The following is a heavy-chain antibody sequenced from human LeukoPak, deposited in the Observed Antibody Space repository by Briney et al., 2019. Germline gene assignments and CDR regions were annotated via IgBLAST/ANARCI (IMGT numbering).Heavy chain of an antibody. J-gene: IGHJ5*02. CDR2: TYYRSTWYN. CDR3: ARRLTQYDCFDP. CDR1: GDSVSSNSFS. D-gene: IGHD2-2*01. Sequence: SQTISRTCVISGDSVSSNSFSWNWSRQSPSSGIERLGRTYYRSTWYNDYAVSVRGRITVNPVTSKNQFSLHLNSVTPEDTAVYYSARRLTQYDCFDPWGQGILVTVSS. V-gene: IGHV6-1*01.